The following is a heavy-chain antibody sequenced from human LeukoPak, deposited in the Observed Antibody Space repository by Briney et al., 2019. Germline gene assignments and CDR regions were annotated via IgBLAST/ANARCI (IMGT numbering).Heavy chain of an antibody. CDR1: GFTFSSYG. CDR2: IRCDGSNK. Sequence: GGSLRLSCAASGFTFSSYGTHWVRQAPGKGREWGADIRCDGSNKYYAVSVKGRFTISRDNSKNTLYLQMNSLRAEDTAVYYCARTGIYCSGGSCYYYYGTDVWGKGTTVTVSS. J-gene: IGHJ6*04. D-gene: IGHD2-15*01. CDR3: ARTGIYCSGGSCYYYYGTDV. V-gene: IGHV3-33*01.